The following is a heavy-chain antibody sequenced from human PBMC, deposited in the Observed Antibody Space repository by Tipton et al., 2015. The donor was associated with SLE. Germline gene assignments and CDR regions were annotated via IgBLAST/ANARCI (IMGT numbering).Heavy chain of an antibody. V-gene: IGHV4-59*01. D-gene: IGHD6-13*01. Sequence: TLSLTCTVSGGSLSNYYWSWIRRPPGKALEWIAYITYSGGTNYNPSLKSRVTMSVDTSKNQFSLKLSSVTAADTAVYYCAGRRGSSWYEDYFDYWGQGTLVTVSS. CDR3: AGRRGSSWYEDYFDY. J-gene: IGHJ4*02. CDR2: ITYSGGT. CDR1: GGSLSNYY.